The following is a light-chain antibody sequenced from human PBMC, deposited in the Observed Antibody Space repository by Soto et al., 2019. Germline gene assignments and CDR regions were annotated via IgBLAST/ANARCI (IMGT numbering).Light chain of an antibody. V-gene: IGKV3-20*01. CDR2: GAS. J-gene: IGKJ1*01. CDR1: QSFSSSY. CDR3: QQYGSSPLWT. Sequence: EIVLTQSPGTLSLSPGERATLSCRAVQSFSSSYLAWYQQKPGQAPRLLIYGASSRATGIPDRFSGSGSGTDFTLTISRLEPEDFAVYYCQQYGSSPLWTFGQGTKVDIK.